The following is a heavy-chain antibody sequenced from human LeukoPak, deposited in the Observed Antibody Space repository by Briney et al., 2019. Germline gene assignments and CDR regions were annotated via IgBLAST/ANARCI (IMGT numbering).Heavy chain of an antibody. J-gene: IGHJ4*02. D-gene: IGHD6-19*01. CDR1: GFTFSSNG. CDR2: IRYDGNNK. V-gene: IGHV3-30*02. Sequence: GGSLRLSCAASGFTFSSNGMHWVRQAPGKGREWVAFIRYDGNNKYYADSVRGRFTISRDNSKNTLYLQMNSLRPEDTAVYYCLTDAVAGTIDWGQGTLVTVSS. CDR3: LTDAVAGTID.